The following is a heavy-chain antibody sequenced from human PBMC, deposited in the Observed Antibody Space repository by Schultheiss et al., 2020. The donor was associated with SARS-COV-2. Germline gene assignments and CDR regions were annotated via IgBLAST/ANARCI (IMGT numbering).Heavy chain of an antibody. Sequence: GGSLRLSCAASGFTFSSYAMHWVRQAPGKGLEWVSYISSSGSSIYYGDSVRGRFTISRDNAKNSLYLQMNSLRAEDTAVYYCARLFPTYYYDRSGYYVDQWGQGTLVTVSS. J-gene: IGHJ5*02. CDR3: ARLFPTYYYDRSGYYVDQ. V-gene: IGHV3-48*04. D-gene: IGHD3-22*01. CDR2: ISSSGSSI. CDR1: GFTFSSYA.